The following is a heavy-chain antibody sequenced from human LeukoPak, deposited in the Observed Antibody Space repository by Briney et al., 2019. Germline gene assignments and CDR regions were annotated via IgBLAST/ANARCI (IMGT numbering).Heavy chain of an antibody. V-gene: IGHV3-48*01. CDR3: ARARGYSYGYSDY. CDR2: ISSSSNII. J-gene: IGHJ4*02. CDR1: GYTFSSYS. Sequence: GGSLRLSCLASGYTFSSYSMNWVRQAPGKGLEWVSYISSSSNIIDYTDSVKGRFTISRDNAKNSLYLQMNSLRAEDTAVYYCARARGYSYGYSDYWGQGTLVTVSS. D-gene: IGHD5-18*01.